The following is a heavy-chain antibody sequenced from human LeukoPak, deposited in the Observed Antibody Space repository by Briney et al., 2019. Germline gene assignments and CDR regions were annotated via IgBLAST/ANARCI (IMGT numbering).Heavy chain of an antibody. Sequence: GGSLRLSCAASGFTFSSYSMNWVRQAPGKGLEWVSSISSSSSYIYYADSVKGRFTISRDNAKNSLYLQMNSLRAEDTAVYYCARDAPPGYCSSTSCYTGAFDIWGQGTMVTVSS. V-gene: IGHV3-21*01. CDR1: GFTFSSYS. J-gene: IGHJ3*02. D-gene: IGHD2-2*02. CDR2: ISSSSSYI. CDR3: ARDAPPGYCSSTSCYTGAFDI.